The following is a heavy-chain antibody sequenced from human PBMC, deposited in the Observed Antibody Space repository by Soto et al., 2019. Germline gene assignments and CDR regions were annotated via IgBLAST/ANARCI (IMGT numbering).Heavy chain of an antibody. CDR1: GFTFSSYA. CDR2: ISGSGGST. CDR3: AKDEFSCNYSPNDY. D-gene: IGHD1-7*01. V-gene: IGHV3-23*01. J-gene: IGHJ4*02. Sequence: EVQLLESGGGLVQPGGSLRLSCAASGFTFSSYAMRWVRQAPGKGLEWVSAISGSGGSTYYADSVKGRFIISRDNSKNTLYLQMNSLRAEDTAVYYCAKDEFSCNYSPNDYWGQGTLVTVSS.